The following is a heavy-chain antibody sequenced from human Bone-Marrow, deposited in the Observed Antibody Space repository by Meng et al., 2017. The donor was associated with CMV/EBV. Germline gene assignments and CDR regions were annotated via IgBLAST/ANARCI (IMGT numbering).Heavy chain of an antibody. J-gene: IGHJ6*02. V-gene: IGHV4-39*07. CDR2: VYYSGRT. CDR1: GGSISSSSYY. Sequence: SETLSLTCTVSGGSISSSSYYWGWIRQPPGKGLEWIGSVYYSGRTYYNPSLKSRVTVSVDTSKNQFSLKLSSVTAADTAVYYCARDNTIFGVVIPLHHYYGMDVWGQGTTVTVSS. CDR3: ARDNTIFGVVIPLHHYYGMDV. D-gene: IGHD3-3*01.